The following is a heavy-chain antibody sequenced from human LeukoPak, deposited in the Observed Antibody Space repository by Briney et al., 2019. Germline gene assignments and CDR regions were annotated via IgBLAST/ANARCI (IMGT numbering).Heavy chain of an antibody. V-gene: IGHV3-23*01. CDR3: ARKDYYGSGSGWFDP. D-gene: IGHD3-10*01. CDR2: ISDNGGNT. Sequence: GGSLRLSCAASGFTFSIYSMGWVRQAPGKGLEWVSSISDNGGNTYYADSAKGRFTISRDNSKNTLYLQMTSLRAEDTAVYYCARKDYYGSGSGWFDPLGPGNPGHRLL. J-gene: IGHJ5*02. CDR1: GFTFSIYS.